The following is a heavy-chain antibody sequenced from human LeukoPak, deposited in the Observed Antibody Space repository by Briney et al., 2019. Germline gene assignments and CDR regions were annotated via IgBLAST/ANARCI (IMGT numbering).Heavy chain of an antibody. J-gene: IGHJ4*02. CDR1: GGSISSSSYY. CDR3: ARRNYYDSSGYYFDY. D-gene: IGHD3-22*01. CDR2: IYYSGST. V-gene: IGHV4-39*01. Sequence: SETLSLTCTVSGGSISSSSYYWGWIRQPPGKGLEWIGSIYYSGSTYYNPSLKSRVTISVDTSKNQFSLKLSSVTAADTAAYYCARRNYYDSSGYYFDYWGQGTLVTVSS.